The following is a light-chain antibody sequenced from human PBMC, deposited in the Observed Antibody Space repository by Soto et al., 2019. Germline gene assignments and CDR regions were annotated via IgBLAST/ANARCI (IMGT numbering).Light chain of an antibody. Sequence: QPVLTQSPSASASLGASVKLICTLSSGHSSYVIAWHQQQPEEGPRYLMKLNSDGSHTKGDGIPDRFSGSSSEAERYLTISSLQSEDEADYYCQTWGTGIVVFGAGTKVTVL. J-gene: IGLJ2*01. CDR2: LNSDGSH. CDR1: SGHSSYV. CDR3: QTWGTGIVV. V-gene: IGLV4-69*01.